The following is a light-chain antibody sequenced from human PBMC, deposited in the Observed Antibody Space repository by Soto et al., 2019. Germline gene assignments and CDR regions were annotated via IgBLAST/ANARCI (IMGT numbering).Light chain of an antibody. CDR1: RSISAW. CDR3: QQSYSTTWT. Sequence: DIQMTQSPSTLSASVGDSVSINCRASRSISAWLAWYQQKPGKAPKLLIYAASSLQSGVPSRFSGSGSETDFTLTISSLQPEDFATYSCQQSYSTTWTFGQGTKVEIQ. J-gene: IGKJ1*01. V-gene: IGKV1-39*01. CDR2: AAS.